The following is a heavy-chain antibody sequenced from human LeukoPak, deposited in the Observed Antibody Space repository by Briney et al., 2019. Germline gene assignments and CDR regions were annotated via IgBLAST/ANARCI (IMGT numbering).Heavy chain of an antibody. J-gene: IGHJ4*02. Sequence: GGSLRLSCAASGFTFSSYSMHWVRQAPGKGLEWVSFISSSGSSIYYTDSVKGRFNISRDNAKNSLYLQMNSLRAEDTALYHCARGWFGDTGDYWGQGTLVTVSS. D-gene: IGHD3-10*01. CDR1: GFTFSSYS. CDR3: ARGWFGDTGDY. CDR2: ISSSGSSI. V-gene: IGHV3-48*04.